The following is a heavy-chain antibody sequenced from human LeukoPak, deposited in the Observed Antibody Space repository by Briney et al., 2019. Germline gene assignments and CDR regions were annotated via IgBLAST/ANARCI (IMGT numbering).Heavy chain of an antibody. D-gene: IGHD2-2*01. V-gene: IGHV1-69*13. CDR3: ARGLIVVVPAAIYYYYYYGMDV. CDR1: GGTFSSYA. CDR2: IIPIFSTA. J-gene: IGHJ6*02. Sequence: SVKVSCKASGGTFSSYAISWVRQAPGQGLEWMGGIIPIFSTANYAQKFQGRVTITADESTSTAYMELSSLRSEDTAVYYCARGLIVVVPAAIYYYYYYGMDVWGQGTTVTVSS.